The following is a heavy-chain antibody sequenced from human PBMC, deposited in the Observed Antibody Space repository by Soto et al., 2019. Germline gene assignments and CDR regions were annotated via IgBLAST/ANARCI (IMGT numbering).Heavy chain of an antibody. CDR1: GGSIISHY. V-gene: IGHV4-59*11. D-gene: IGHD2-15*01. Sequence: QVQLQESGPGLVKPSETLSLTCSVSGGSIISHYWSWIRQPPGKGLEWIGYIHYSGSTDYNPSLKCRLPISVDTSKHQFSLELSSVPAADGAVYYCARGGWSLDYWGQGTLVTVSS. J-gene: IGHJ4*02. CDR2: IHYSGST. CDR3: ARGGWSLDY.